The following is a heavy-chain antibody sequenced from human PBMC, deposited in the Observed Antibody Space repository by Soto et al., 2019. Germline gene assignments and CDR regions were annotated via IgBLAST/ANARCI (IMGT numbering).Heavy chain of an antibody. CDR1: GYSFTSYW. CDR2: IYPGDSDT. CDR3: ARRTNYCSGGSCYSSYYYYGMDV. D-gene: IGHD2-15*01. J-gene: IGHJ6*02. V-gene: IGHV5-51*01. Sequence: PGESLKISCKGSGYSFTSYWIGWVRQMPGKGLEWMGIIYPGDSDTRYSPSFQGQVTISADKSISTAYLQWSSLKASDTAMYYCARRTNYCSGGSCYSSYYYYGMDVWGQGTTVTVSS.